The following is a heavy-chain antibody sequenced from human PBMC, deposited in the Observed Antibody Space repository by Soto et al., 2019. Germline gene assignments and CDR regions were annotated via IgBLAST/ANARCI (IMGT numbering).Heavy chain of an antibody. CDR2: IYYSGST. CDR1: GGSISSGGYY. J-gene: IGHJ6*02. D-gene: IGHD3-3*01. CDR3: ARGFLDLRGMDV. V-gene: IGHV4-31*03. Sequence: TLSLTGTVSGGSISSGGYYWSWIRQHPGKGLEWIGYIYYSGSTYYNPSLKSRVTISVDTSKNQFSLKLSSVTAADTAVYYCARGFLDLRGMDVWGQGTTVTVSS.